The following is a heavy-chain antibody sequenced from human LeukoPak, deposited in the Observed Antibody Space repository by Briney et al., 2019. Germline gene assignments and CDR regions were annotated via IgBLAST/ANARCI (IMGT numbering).Heavy chain of an antibody. J-gene: IGHJ4*02. CDR1: GGTFSSYT. CDR2: IIPILGIA. D-gene: IGHD2-15*01. CDR3: AIHEVADSPYYFDS. V-gene: IGHV1-69*02. Sequence: GASVKVSCXASGGTFSSYTISWVRQALGQGLEWMGRIIPILGIANYAQKFQGRVTITADKSTRPAYMELSSLRSGDTAVYYCAIHEVADSPYYFDSWGQGTLVTVSS.